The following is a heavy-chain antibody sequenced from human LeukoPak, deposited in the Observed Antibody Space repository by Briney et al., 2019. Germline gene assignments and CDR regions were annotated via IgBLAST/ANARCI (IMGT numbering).Heavy chain of an antibody. V-gene: IGHV4-34*01. D-gene: IGHD1-1*01. J-gene: IGHJ5*02. CDR2: VNHSGTT. Sequence: SETLSLTCAVHGGSLSGFYWSWIRQPPGKGLEWIGEVNHSGTTNYNPSLKSRVTISVDTSKNQVSLDLASVTAADTAVYYCARASSFDKTTRWNPAYFGPWGPGSLVTVAS. CDR3: ARASSFDKTTRWNPAYFGP. CDR1: GGSLSGFY.